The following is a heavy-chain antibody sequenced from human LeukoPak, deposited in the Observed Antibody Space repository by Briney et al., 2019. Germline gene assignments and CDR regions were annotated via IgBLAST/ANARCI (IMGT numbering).Heavy chain of an antibody. J-gene: IGHJ4*02. Sequence: GGSLRLSCAASGFTFSSYGMHWVRQAPGKGLEWVAVISYDGSNKYYADSVKGRFTISRDNSKNTLYLQMNSLRAEDTAVYYCAKAGDSSGWYVHSWGQGTLVTVSS. D-gene: IGHD6-19*01. CDR2: ISYDGSNK. V-gene: IGHV3-30*18. CDR1: GFTFSSYG. CDR3: AKAGDSSGWYVHS.